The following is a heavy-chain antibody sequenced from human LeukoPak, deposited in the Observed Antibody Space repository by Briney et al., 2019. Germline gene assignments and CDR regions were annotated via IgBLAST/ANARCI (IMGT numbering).Heavy chain of an antibody. CDR1: GFMLTNYH. D-gene: IGHD2-15*01. J-gene: IGHJ6*02. CDR3: TRDGAAGVRYYYGMDV. CDR2: ISNSGGTI. V-gene: IGHV3-48*03. Sequence: GGSLRLSCAASGFMLTNYHMNWVRQAPGKGLEWLSYISNSGGTIYYADSVKGRFTISRDNAKNSLFLQMNSLRAEDTAVYYCTRDGAAGVRYYYGMDVWGQGTTVTVTS.